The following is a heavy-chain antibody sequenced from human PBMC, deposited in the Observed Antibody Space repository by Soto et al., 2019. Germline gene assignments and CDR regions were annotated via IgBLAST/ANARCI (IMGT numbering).Heavy chain of an antibody. J-gene: IGHJ4*02. D-gene: IGHD1-26*01. V-gene: IGHV3-9*01. CDR2: ISWNRGSI. Sequence: EVQLVESGGGLVQPGGSLRLSCAASGFPLEDYAMHWVRQAPGKGLEWVSGISWNRGSIGHADSVKGRFTISRENTRNSLYLQMNNLRPDDTAFYYCASAKDLPGATDVPVLDFWGRGILVTVSS. CDR1: GFPLEDYA. CDR3: ASAKDLPGATDVPVLDF.